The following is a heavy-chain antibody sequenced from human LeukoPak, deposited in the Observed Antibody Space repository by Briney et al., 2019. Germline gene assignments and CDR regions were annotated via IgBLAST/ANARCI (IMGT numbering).Heavy chain of an antibody. D-gene: IGHD4-17*01. CDR1: GFTFSSYS. Sequence: GGSLRLSCAASGFTFSSYSMNWVRQAPGKGLEWVSGISWNSGSIGYADSVKGRFTISRDNAKNSLYLQMNSLRAEDTALYYCAKADYGDYSFLFDYWGQGTLVTVSS. V-gene: IGHV3-9*01. J-gene: IGHJ4*02. CDR2: ISWNSGSI. CDR3: AKADYGDYSFLFDY.